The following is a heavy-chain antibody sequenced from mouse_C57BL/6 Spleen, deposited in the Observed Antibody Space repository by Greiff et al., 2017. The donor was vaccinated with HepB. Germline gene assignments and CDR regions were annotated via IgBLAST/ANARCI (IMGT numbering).Heavy chain of an antibody. Sequence: VQLKESGPELVKPGASVKISCKASGYSFTGYYMHWVKQSSEKSLEWIGEINPSTGGTSYNQKFKCKATLTVDKSSSTAYMQLKSLTSEDSAVYYCAREEGLDYWGQGTTLTVSS. CDR3: AREEGLDY. CDR1: GYSFTGYY. J-gene: IGHJ2*01. CDR2: INPSTGGT. V-gene: IGHV1-43*01.